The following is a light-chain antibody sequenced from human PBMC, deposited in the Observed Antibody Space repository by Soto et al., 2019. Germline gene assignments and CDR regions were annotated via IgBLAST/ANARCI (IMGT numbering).Light chain of an antibody. CDR2: DAS. V-gene: IGKV1-5*01. J-gene: IGKJ1*01. CDR1: QSISYW. CDR3: QHYTSNSRT. Sequence: DIQMTQSPSTLSAFVGDRVTITCRASQSISYWLAWYQQKPGKAPKLLINDASSLERGVPSRFSGSRSGTEFTLTINSLQPDDFATYYYQHYTSNSRTSGQGTTVEIK.